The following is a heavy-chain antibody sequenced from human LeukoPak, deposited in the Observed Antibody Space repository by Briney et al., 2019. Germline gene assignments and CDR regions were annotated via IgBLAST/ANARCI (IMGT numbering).Heavy chain of an antibody. V-gene: IGHV3-74*03. CDR2: ISSDGSST. J-gene: IGHJ4*02. Sequence: LAGGSLRLSCAASGFTFSNHWMHWVRQTPGEGLVWVSRISSDGSSTTYADSAKGRFTISRDNAKNTLYLQMNNLRAEDTAMYYCARDQRVTGRLDIDYWGQGTLVIVSS. CDR1: GFTFSNHW. CDR3: ARDQRVTGRLDIDY. D-gene: IGHD6-6*01.